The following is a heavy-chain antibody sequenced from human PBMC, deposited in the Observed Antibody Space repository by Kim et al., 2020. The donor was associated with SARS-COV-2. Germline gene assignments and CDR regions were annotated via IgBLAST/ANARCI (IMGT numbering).Heavy chain of an antibody. Sequence: SETLSLTCAVYGGSFSGYYWSWIRQPPGKGLEWIGEINHSGSTNYNPSLKSRVTISVDTSKNQFSLKLSSVTAADTAVYYCARGPGRTTFRYFYYDSSGSLRDYYGMDVWGQGTTVTVSS. D-gene: IGHD3-22*01. V-gene: IGHV4-34*01. J-gene: IGHJ6*02. CDR1: GGSFSGYY. CDR2: INHSGST. CDR3: ARGPGRTTFRYFYYDSSGSLRDYYGMDV.